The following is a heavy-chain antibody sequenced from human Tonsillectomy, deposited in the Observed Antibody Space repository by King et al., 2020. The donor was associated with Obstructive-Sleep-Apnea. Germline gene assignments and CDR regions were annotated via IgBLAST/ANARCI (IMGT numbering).Heavy chain of an antibody. CDR2: ITNKAYGETP. CDR3: TRDIDRGTSRD. V-gene: IGHV3-49*03. J-gene: IGHJ4*02. CDR1: GINFGDYA. Sequence: VQLVESGGGLVQPGRSLRLSCTVSGINFGDYAMSWFRRAPGKGLEWVGYITNKAYGETPEYAASVKGRFTISRDDSKRIAYLQINSLKTEDTAVYYCTRDIDRGTSRDWGQGTLVTVSS. D-gene: IGHD3-10*01.